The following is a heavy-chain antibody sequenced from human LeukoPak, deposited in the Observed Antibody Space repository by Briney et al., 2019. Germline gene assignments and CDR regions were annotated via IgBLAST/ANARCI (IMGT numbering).Heavy chain of an antibody. J-gene: IGHJ4*02. CDR1: GFTFSDYY. V-gene: IGHV3-11*05. Sequence: GGSLRLSCAASGFTFSDYYMSWIRQAPGKGLGWVSYISSSSSYTNYADSVKGRFTISRDNAKNSLYLQMNSLRAEDTAVYYCARGGMVTTMCDYWGQGTLVTVSS. CDR2: ISSSSSYT. D-gene: IGHD4-17*01. CDR3: ARGGMVTTMCDY.